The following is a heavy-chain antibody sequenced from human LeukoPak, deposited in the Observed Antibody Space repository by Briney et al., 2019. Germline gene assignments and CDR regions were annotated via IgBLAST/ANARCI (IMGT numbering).Heavy chain of an antibody. J-gene: IGHJ3*02. CDR3: ASDPPWENDAFDI. CDR2: IKHDGSAA. D-gene: IGHD1-26*01. CDR1: GFIFSGYW. V-gene: IGHV3-7*01. Sequence: GGSLRLSCAASGFIFSGYWMTWVRQTPGKGLEWVANIKHDGSAANYMDSVRGRFTVSRDNAKNSLYLQMNSLRVEDTAVYYCASDPPWENDAFDIWGQGTMVTVSS.